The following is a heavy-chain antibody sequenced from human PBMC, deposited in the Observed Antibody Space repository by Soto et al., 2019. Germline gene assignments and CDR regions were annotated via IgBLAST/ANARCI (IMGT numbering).Heavy chain of an antibody. CDR1: GFTFSDDH. CDR2: TRNKVNSYTT. V-gene: IGHV3-72*01. J-gene: IGHJ1*01. Sequence: PWGSLRLSCAASGFTFSDDHMDWVRQAPGKGLEWVGRTRNKVNSYTTEYAASVKGRFTISRDDSRNSLYLQMNSLKTEDTAVYYCARSMVTRFFHYGGQGPLVT. D-gene: IGHD2-21*02. CDR3: ARSMVTRFFHY.